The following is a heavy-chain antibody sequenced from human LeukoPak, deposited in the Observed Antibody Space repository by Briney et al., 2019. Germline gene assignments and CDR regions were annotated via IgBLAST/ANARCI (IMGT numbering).Heavy chain of an antibody. V-gene: IGHV4-39*07. CDR2: IYYSGST. J-gene: IGHJ4*02. CDR3: AREDRGAVGFDY. CDR1: GGSISSSSYY. D-gene: IGHD1-26*01. Sequence: SETLSLTCTVSGGSISSSSYYWGWIRQPPGKGLEWIGSIYYSGSTYYNPSLKSRVTISVDTSKNQFSLKLSSVTAADTAVYYCAREDRGAVGFDYWGQGTLVTVSS.